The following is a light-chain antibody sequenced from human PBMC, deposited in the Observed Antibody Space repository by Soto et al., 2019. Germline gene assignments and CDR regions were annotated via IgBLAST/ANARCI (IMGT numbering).Light chain of an antibody. CDR2: RAS. J-gene: IGKJ1*01. CDR3: QQYNNWPPRT. V-gene: IGKV3-15*01. Sequence: EIVMTQSPATLSVSPVERAALSYRASQSVSSNLAWYQQKPGQAPRLLIYRASTRATGIPARFSGSGSGTEFTLTISSLQSEDFAVYFCQQYNNWPPRTFGQGTKV. CDR1: QSVSSN.